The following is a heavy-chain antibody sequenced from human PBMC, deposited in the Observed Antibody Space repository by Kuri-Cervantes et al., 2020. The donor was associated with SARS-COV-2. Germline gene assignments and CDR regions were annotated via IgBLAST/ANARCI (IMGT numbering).Heavy chain of an antibody. Sequence: ASVKVSCKAPETTFPNYDINWARQATGQGLEWMGMVKTNSGNTLYAQIFQGRVTMTRGTSTSTVYLELSSLTSEDTAIYYCYCAPKEGFDSWGQGTLVTVSS. D-gene: IGHD2-21*01. CDR2: VKTNSGNT. CDR1: ETTFPNYD. J-gene: IGHJ4*02. CDR3: YCAPKEGFDS. V-gene: IGHV1-8*01.